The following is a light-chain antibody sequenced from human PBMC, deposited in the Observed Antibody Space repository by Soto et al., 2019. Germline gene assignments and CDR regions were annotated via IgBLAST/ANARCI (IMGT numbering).Light chain of an antibody. J-gene: IGKJ1*01. CDR3: QQYNSYWT. CDR2: KAS. CDR1: QSISSW. V-gene: IGKV1-5*03. Sequence: DIQMTQSPSTLSASVGDRFTITCRASQSISSWLAWYQQKPGKAPKLLIYKASSLESGVPSRFSGSGSGTEFTLTISSLRPDDFATYYCQQYNSYWTFGQGTKVDIK.